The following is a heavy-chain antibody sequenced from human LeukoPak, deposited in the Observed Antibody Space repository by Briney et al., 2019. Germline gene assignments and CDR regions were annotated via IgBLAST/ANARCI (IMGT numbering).Heavy chain of an antibody. CDR3: ARDPPYCSGGSCYALCYMDV. V-gene: IGHV1-2*02. D-gene: IGHD2-15*01. J-gene: IGHJ6*03. CDR2: INPYTGDT. CDR1: GYTFSDYY. Sequence: ASVKVSCKASGYTFSDYYIHWVRQAPGQGLEWMGWINPYTGDTNYAQKFQGRVTMTRYTSISTAYMELSSLRSEDMAVYYCARDPPYCSGGSCYALCYMDVWGKGTTVTISS.